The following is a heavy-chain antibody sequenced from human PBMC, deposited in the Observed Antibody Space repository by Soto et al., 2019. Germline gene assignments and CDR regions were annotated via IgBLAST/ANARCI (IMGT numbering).Heavy chain of an antibody. J-gene: IGHJ3*02. Sequence: SETLSLTCTVSGGSVSSGSYYWSWIRQPPGKGLEWIGYIYYSGSTNYNPSLKSRVTISVDTSKNQFSLKLSSVTAADTAVHYCARGFTYYYDSSGLSPFDIRGQGTMVTVSS. CDR2: IYYSGST. CDR3: ARGFTYYYDSSGLSPFDI. V-gene: IGHV4-61*01. D-gene: IGHD3-22*01. CDR1: GGSVSSGSYY.